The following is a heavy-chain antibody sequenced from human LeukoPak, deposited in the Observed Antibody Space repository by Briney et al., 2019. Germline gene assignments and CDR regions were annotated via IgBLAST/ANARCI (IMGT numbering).Heavy chain of an antibody. Sequence: PAGSLRLSCAASGFTFNSYAMHSVRKAPAKGLNWVAVISYDGTNKYYADSVKGRFTISRDNSKNTLYLQMNSLRAEDTAVYYCARDYSLYNWNPYWFDPWGQRTLVTVSS. J-gene: IGHJ5*02. CDR1: GFTFNSYA. D-gene: IGHD1-20*01. V-gene: IGHV3-30*01. CDR3: ARDYSLYNWNPYWFDP. CDR2: ISYDGTNK.